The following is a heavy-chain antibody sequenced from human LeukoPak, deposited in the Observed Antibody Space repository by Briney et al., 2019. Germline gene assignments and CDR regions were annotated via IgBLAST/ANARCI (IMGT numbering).Heavy chain of an antibody. CDR2: MNPNSGNT. CDR1: GYTFTSYD. Sequence: ASVTVSCKASGYTFTSYDINWVRQATGQGLEWMGWMNPNSGNTGYAQKFQGRVTMTRNTSISTAYMELSSLRSEDTAVYYCARGLYFDWLFQKPYFDYWGQGTLVTVSS. D-gene: IGHD3-9*01. J-gene: IGHJ4*02. V-gene: IGHV1-8*01. CDR3: ARGLYFDWLFQKPYFDY.